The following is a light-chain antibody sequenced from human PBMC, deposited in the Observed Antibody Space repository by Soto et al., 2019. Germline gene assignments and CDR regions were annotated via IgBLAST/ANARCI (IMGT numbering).Light chain of an antibody. J-gene: IGKJ1*01. CDR2: GAS. CDR3: QQYNRYLT. V-gene: IGKV1-5*01. Sequence: DILMTQSPSSVSASVGDKVIITCRASQFIHTWLAWYQQRSGEGPKLLISGASTLESGVPSRFSGSGSGTEFTLTISSLQPEDFAIYYCQQYNRYLTFGQGTKVDIK. CDR1: QFIHTW.